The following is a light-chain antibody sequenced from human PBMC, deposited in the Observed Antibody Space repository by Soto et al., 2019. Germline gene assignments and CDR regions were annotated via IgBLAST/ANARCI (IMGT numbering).Light chain of an antibody. CDR3: QQSFT. CDR1: QSISSW. V-gene: IGKV1-5*03. Sequence: DIQMTQSPSTLSASVGDRVTITCRASQSISSWLAWYQQKPGKAPKLLIYKASSLESGVPSRFSGSGSGTXXXLXISSLQPDDFATYYCQQSFTFGPGTKVDIK. J-gene: IGKJ3*01. CDR2: KAS.